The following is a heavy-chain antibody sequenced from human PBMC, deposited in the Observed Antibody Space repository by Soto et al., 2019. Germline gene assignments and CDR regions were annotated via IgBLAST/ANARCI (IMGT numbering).Heavy chain of an antibody. J-gene: IGHJ5*02. D-gene: IGHD6-19*01. V-gene: IGHV4-39*01. CDR2: IYYSGST. CDR3: ATPVFSSGWSPIRTQSFDP. Sequence: SETVSLTGTVSGGSNSSSRYYGGWIRQPPGKGLEWIGRIYYSGSTYYNPSLKNRGTISVDTSKNQFSLKLSAVTAEDTAGYNCATPVFSSGWSPIRTQSFDPWGQGTLVTVSP. CDR1: GGSNSSSRYY.